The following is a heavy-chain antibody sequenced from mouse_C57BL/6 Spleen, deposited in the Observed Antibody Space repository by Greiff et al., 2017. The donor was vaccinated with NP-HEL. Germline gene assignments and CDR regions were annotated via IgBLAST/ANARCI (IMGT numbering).Heavy chain of an antibody. CDR1: GFTFSDYG. Sequence: EVKLVESGGGLVKPGGSLKLSCAASGFTFSDYGMHWVRQAPEKGLEWVAYISSGSSTIYYADTVKGRFTISRDNAKNTLFLQMTSLRSEDTAMYYCARRIHDGFGGFAYWGQGTLVTVSA. CDR3: ARRIHDGFGGFAY. D-gene: IGHD2-3*01. V-gene: IGHV5-17*01. CDR2: ISSGSSTI. J-gene: IGHJ3*01.